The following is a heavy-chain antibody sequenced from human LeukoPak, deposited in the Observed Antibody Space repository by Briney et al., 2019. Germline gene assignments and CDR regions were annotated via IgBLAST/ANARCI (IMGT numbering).Heavy chain of an antibody. CDR3: AREITIFGVVIDTYYYYGMDV. D-gene: IGHD3-3*01. CDR1: GFTFSSYE. CDR2: ISSSGSTI. V-gene: IGHV3-48*03. Sequence: GGSLRLSCAASGFTFSSYEMNWVRQAPGKGLEWVSYISSSGSTIYYADSVKGRFTISRDNAKNSLYLQMNSLRAEDTAVYCCAREITIFGVVIDTYYYYGMDVWGQGTTVTVSS. J-gene: IGHJ6*02.